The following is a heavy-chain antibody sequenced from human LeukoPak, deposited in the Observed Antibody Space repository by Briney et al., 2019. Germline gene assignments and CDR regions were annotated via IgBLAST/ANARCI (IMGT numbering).Heavy chain of an antibody. V-gene: IGHV3-64D*06. CDR1: GFTFSSYA. J-gene: IGHJ2*01. Sequence: GGSLRLSCSASGFTFSSYAMHWVRQAPGKGLEYVSAITSNGGSTYYADSVKGRFTISRDNSKNTLYLQMSSLRAVDTAVYYCVKGYCSGDSCYWYFDLWGRGTPVTVSS. CDR2: ITSNGGST. D-gene: IGHD2-15*01. CDR3: VKGYCSGDSCYWYFDL.